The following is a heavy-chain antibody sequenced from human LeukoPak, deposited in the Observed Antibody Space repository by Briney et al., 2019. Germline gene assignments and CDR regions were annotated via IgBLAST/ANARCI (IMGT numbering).Heavy chain of an antibody. CDR2: IYYSGST. CDR3: ARASCEDYGGNSGCIHYFDY. J-gene: IGHJ4*02. D-gene: IGHD4-23*01. Sequence: SETLSLTCTVSGGSISSSSYYWGWIRQPPGKGLEWIGSIYYSGSTYYNPSLKSRVTISVDTSKNQFSLKLSSVTAADTAVYYCARASCEDYGGNSGCIHYFDYWGQGTLVTVSS. CDR1: GGSISSSSYY. V-gene: IGHV4-39*01.